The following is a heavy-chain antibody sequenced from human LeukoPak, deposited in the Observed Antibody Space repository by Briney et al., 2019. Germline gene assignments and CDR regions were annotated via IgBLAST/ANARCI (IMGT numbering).Heavy chain of an antibody. CDR3: ARRQSGLGDQDAIDI. CDR2: IYPGDSNT. J-gene: IGHJ3*02. V-gene: IGHV5-51*01. CDR1: GYSFTSYW. Sequence: GESLKISCEGSGYSFTSYWICWVRQLPGEGLEWMGIIYPGDSNTRYNPSFQGQVTISADKSISTAYMQWRSLTAYDTAMYYCARRQSGLGDQDAIDIWGQGTRVTVSS. D-gene: IGHD3-16*01.